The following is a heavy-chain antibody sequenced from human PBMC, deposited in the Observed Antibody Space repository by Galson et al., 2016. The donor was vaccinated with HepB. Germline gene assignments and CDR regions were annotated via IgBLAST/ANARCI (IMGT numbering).Heavy chain of an antibody. CDR3: ARVGYYGSGRAYYFDS. Sequence: ETLSLTCSVSGDSITITSYYWAWIRQSPGKGLEWIGSIHHTGSSHYNPSLKSRVTISVDTSKNQFSLKLRSVTAADTAVYYCARVGYYGSGRAYYFDSWGQGRLVTVSS. CDR2: IHHTGSS. J-gene: IGHJ4*02. CDR1: GDSITITSYY. V-gene: IGHV4-39*07. D-gene: IGHD3-10*01.